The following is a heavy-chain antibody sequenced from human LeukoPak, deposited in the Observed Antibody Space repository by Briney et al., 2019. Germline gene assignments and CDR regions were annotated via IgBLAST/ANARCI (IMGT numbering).Heavy chain of an antibody. J-gene: IGHJ6*04. V-gene: IGHV3-53*01. CDR2: IYSGGST. CDR3: ARDKLQGRDV. Sequence: GGSLRLSCAASGFTVSSNYMSWVRQAPGKGLEWVSVIYSGGSTYYADSVKGRFTISRDNAKNSLYLQMNSLRAEDTAVYYCARDKLQGRDVWGKGTTVTISS. CDR1: GFTVSSNY.